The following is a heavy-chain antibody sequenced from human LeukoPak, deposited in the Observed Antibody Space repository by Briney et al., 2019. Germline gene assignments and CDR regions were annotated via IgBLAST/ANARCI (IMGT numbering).Heavy chain of an antibody. CDR2: IYYSGST. D-gene: IGHD3-22*01. Sequence: SETLSLTCTVSGGSISSSSYYWGWIRQPPGKGLEWIGSIYYSGSTYYNPSLKSRVTISVDTSKNQFPLKLSSVTAADTAVYYCAREETYYYDSSGYPEAFDYWGQGTLVTVSS. CDR3: AREETYYYDSSGYPEAFDY. V-gene: IGHV4-39*06. J-gene: IGHJ4*02. CDR1: GGSISSSSYY.